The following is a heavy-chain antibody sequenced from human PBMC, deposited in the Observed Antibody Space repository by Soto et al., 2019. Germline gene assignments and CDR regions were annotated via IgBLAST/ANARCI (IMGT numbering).Heavy chain of an antibody. J-gene: IGHJ3*02. CDR3: PRVAYYYDSSGMEDAFDI. D-gene: IGHD3-22*01. CDR2: MNPNSGNT. CDR1: GYTFTGYD. Sequence: ASVKLSWTASGYTFTGYDINWVRQATGQGIEWMGWMNPNSGNTGYAQKFQGRVTMTRNTSISTAYMELSSLRSEDTAVYHCPRVAYYYDSSGMEDAFDIWG. V-gene: IGHV1-8*01.